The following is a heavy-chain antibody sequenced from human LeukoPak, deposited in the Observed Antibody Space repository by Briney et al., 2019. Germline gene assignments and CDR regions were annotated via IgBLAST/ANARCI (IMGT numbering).Heavy chain of an antibody. Sequence: AGGSLRLSCAASGLNFRGYGMHWVRQAPGKGLEWVTFIHYDGRNQYYADSVKGRFTISRDNSKNTLYLQMNSLRPEDTAVYYCAKAAYDSSGSWYYFDYWGQGTLVTVSS. CDR2: IHYDGRNQ. V-gene: IGHV3-30*02. CDR3: AKAAYDSSGSWYYFDY. J-gene: IGHJ4*02. CDR1: GLNFRGYG. D-gene: IGHD3-22*01.